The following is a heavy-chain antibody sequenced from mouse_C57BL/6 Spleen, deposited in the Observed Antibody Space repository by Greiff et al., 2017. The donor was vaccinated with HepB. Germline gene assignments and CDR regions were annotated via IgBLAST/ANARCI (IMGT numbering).Heavy chain of an antibody. CDR3: VRQDSNYLGYAMDY. D-gene: IGHD2-5*01. V-gene: IGHV10-1*01. J-gene: IGHJ4*01. Sequence: EVQLVESGGGLVQPKGSLKLSCAASGFSFNTYAMNWVRQAPGKGLEWVARIRSKSNNYATYYADSVKDRFTISRDDSESMLYLQMNNLKTEDTAMYYCVRQDSNYLGYAMDYWGQGTSVTFSS. CDR2: IRSKSNNYAT. CDR1: GFSFNTYA.